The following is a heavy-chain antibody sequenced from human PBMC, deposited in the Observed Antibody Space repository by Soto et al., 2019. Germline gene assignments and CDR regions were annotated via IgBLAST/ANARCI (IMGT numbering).Heavy chain of an antibody. Sequence: SETLSLTCSFSGGSISGSYWSWIRQSPGKGLEWLGYVYYTGSTNYSPSLRSRVSISVDTSKNEFSLRLSSVTAADTAVYFCARSVAVPGAHSDYWSQGTQAT. CDR2: VYYTGST. CDR1: GGSISGSY. J-gene: IGHJ4*02. CDR3: ARSVAVPGAHSDY. D-gene: IGHD6-19*01. V-gene: IGHV4-59*01.